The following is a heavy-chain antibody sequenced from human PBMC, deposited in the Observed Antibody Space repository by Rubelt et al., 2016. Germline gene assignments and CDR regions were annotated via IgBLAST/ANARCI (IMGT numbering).Heavy chain of an antibody. D-gene: IGHD6-13*01. CDR2: ISYDGRNK. V-gene: IGHV3-30*03. CDR3: AREAAGKDFDY. J-gene: IGHJ4*02. CDR1: GFTFRSCH. Sequence: GFTFRSCHMHWVRQAPGKGLEWVALISYDGRNKHYADSVKGRFTFSRDNSKNTLDLHMNSLTSEDTAVYYCAREAAGKDFDYWGQGTLVTVSS.